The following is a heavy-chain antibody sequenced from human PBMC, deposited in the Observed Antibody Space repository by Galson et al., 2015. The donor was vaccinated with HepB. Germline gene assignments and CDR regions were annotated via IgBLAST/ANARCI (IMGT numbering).Heavy chain of an antibody. CDR3: AAAYQELPPGY. CDR1: GYTFTNYY. CDR2: INPNSGGT. Sequence: SCKAFGYTFTNYYMNWVRQAPGQGLEWMGWINPNSGGTNYAQKFQGRVTMTRDTSISTAYMELSSLSSDDTAVYHCAAAYQELPPGYWGQGTLLTVSS. D-gene: IGHD1-26*01. V-gene: IGHV1-2*02. J-gene: IGHJ4*02.